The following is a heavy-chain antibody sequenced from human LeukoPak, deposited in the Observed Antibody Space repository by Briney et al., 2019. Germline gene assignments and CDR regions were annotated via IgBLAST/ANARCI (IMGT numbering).Heavy chain of an antibody. J-gene: IGHJ4*02. D-gene: IGHD3-10*01. CDR2: ISSSSSYI. Sequence: GGSLRLSCAASGFTFSSYSMNWVRQAPGKGLEWVSSISSSSSYIYYADSVKGRFTISRDNAKNSLYLQMNSLRAEDTAVYYCARAGGSGSYYNVGFPYADFDYWGQGTLVTVSS. V-gene: IGHV3-21*01. CDR3: ARAGGSGSYYNVGFPYADFDY. CDR1: GFTFSSYS.